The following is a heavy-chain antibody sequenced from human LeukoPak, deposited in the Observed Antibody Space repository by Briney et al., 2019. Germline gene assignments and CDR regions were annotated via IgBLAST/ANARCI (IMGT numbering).Heavy chain of an antibody. Sequence: SGGSLRLSCAASGFTFRSYGMHWVRQAPGNGLEWVTFIGYDGSNKYYTDPVKGRFTISRDNSKNTLYLQMNSLRTEDTAVYYCAKDSYYYYIDVWGKGTTVTVSS. CDR2: IGYDGSNK. J-gene: IGHJ6*03. CDR1: GFTFRSYG. CDR3: AKDSYYYYIDV. V-gene: IGHV3-30*02.